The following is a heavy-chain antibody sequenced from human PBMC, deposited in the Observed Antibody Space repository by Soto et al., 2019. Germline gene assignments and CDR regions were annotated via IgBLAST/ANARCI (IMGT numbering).Heavy chain of an antibody. D-gene: IGHD2-2*01. CDR1: GFTFSSYA. V-gene: IGHV3-23*01. J-gene: IGHJ4*02. CDR3: AKNSFGYCSSTSCYDDY. Sequence: PWGSLRLSSAASGFTFSSYAMGGVRQAPGKGLEWVSAISGSGGSTYYADSVKGRFTISRDNSKNTLYLQMNSLRAEDTAVYYCAKNSFGYCSSTSCYDDYWGQGTLVTVSS. CDR2: ISGSGGST.